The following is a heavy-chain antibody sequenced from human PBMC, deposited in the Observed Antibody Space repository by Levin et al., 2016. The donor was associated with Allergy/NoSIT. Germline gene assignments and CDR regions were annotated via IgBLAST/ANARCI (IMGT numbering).Heavy chain of an antibody. CDR2: ISYDGSNK. D-gene: IGHD1-26*01. CDR3: ARDYFVGASDAFDI. V-gene: IGHV3-30-3*01. J-gene: IGHJ3*02. Sequence: GESLKISCAASGFTFSSYAMHWVRQAPGKGLEWVAVISYDGSNKYYADSVKGRFTISRDNSKNTLYLQMNSLRAEDTAVYYCARDYFVGASDAFDIWGQGTMVTVSS. CDR1: GFTFSSYA.